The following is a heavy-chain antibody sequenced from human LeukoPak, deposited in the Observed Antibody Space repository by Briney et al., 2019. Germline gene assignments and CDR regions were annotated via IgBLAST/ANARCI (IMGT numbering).Heavy chain of an antibody. CDR3: ATDVVGGGTAWFDP. D-gene: IGHD2-21*01. CDR2: INPNTDGT. CDR1: GYTFTGHY. J-gene: IGHJ5*02. V-gene: IGHV1-2*02. Sequence: ASVKVSCKASGYTFTGHYMHWVRQSPGQGLEWMGWINPNTDGTNYAQKFQGRVTMTRDTSISTAYMELSGLTSDDTAVYYCATDVVGGGTAWFDPWGQGTLVTVSS.